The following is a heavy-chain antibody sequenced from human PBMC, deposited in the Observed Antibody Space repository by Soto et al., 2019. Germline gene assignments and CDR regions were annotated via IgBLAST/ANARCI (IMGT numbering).Heavy chain of an antibody. V-gene: IGHV4-59*12. J-gene: IGHJ4*02. D-gene: IGHD2-8*02. CDR1: RGSINNSY. CDR2: IHYTGST. Sequence: PSETLSLTCTVSRGSINNSYWTWIRQPPGKRLEWIGYIHYTGSTNYNPSLRGRVTMSVDTSKNQFSLKLTSVTAADTAVYYCARDKITGLFDYWGQGTLVTVSS. CDR3: ARDKITGLFDY.